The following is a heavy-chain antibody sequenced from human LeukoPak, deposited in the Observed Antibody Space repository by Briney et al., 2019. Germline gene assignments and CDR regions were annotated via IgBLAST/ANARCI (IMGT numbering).Heavy chain of an antibody. CDR1: GFTFSSYS. V-gene: IGHV3-21*01. D-gene: IGHD3-22*01. CDR3: ARDYYDSSGYTPWGNYYGMDV. CDR2: ISSSSSYI. Sequence: MPGGSLRLSCVASGFTFSSYSMNWVRQAPGKGLEWVSSISSSSSYIYYADSVKGRFTISRDNAKNSLYLQMNSLRAEDTAVYYCARDYYDSSGYTPWGNYYGMDVWGQGTTVTVSS. J-gene: IGHJ6*02.